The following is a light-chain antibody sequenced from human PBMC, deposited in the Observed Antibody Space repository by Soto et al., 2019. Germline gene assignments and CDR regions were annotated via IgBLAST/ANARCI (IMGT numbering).Light chain of an antibody. CDR1: SSDVGGYNY. CDR3: SSYTSTRTVV. J-gene: IGLJ2*01. Sequence: QSALTQPASVSGSPGQSITISCTGTSSDVGGYNYVSWYQQHPGKVPKLIIFDVTNRPSGVSTRFSGSKSVNTASLTISGLQAEDEADYYCSSYTSTRTVVFGGGTQLTVL. V-gene: IGLV2-14*03. CDR2: DVT.